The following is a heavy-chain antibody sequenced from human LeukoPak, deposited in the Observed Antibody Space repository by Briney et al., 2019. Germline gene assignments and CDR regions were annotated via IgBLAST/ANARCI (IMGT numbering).Heavy chain of an antibody. J-gene: IGHJ4*02. V-gene: IGHV3-23*01. Sequence: PGASLRLSCAASGFTFSSYAMSWVRQAPGKGLEWVSAISGSGGSTYYADSVKGRFTISRDNSKNTLYLQMNSLRTEDTAVYYCAKVWSGSPPTDYWGQGTLVTVSS. CDR2: ISGSGGST. D-gene: IGHD3-3*01. CDR1: GFTFSSYA. CDR3: AKVWSGSPPTDY.